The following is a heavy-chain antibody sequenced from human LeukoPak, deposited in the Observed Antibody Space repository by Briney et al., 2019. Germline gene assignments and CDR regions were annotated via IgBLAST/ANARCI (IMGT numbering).Heavy chain of an antibody. Sequence: GGSLRLSCAASGFTFSIYEKHCVRQAPGKGLEWVSYISSSGSDIYYADSVRGRYTISRDNAKNSLYLHMNSLRAEDTAVYYCARDYGGSSPFDYWGQGTLVTVSS. CDR3: ARDYGGSSPFDY. CDR2: ISSSGSDI. V-gene: IGHV3-48*03. D-gene: IGHD4-23*01. J-gene: IGHJ4*02. CDR1: GFTFSIYE.